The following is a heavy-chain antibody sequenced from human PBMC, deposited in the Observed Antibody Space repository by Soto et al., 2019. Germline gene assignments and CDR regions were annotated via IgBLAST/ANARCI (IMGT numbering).Heavy chain of an antibody. CDR3: VHRLPFYFNF. CDR2: IYGDDDK. J-gene: IGHJ2*01. Sequence: QITLKESGPTLVNPTQTLTLTCSFSGFSLGTPGAAVAWIRQPPGQALEWLALIYGDDDKRYSPSLKSRLNITKDTSKDQVVLTMTNMDPVDTATYFRVHRLPFYFNFWGRGALVTVSS. V-gene: IGHV2-5*02. CDR1: GFSLGTPGAA.